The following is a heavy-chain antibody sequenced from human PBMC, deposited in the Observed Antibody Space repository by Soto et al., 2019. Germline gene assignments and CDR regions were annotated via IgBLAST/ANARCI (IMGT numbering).Heavy chain of an antibody. CDR2: IYYSGLT. CDR1: GDSISSGDFY. Sequence: PSETLSLTCTVSGDSISSGDFYWSWIRQHPGKGLEWIGYIYYSGLTYYNPSLKSRLSISLDTSKNQFFLNLNSVTVADTAVYFCARARATGAPFDFSGQVALVTVSS. V-gene: IGHV4-31*03. J-gene: IGHJ4*02. CDR3: ARARATGAPFDF. D-gene: IGHD1-1*01.